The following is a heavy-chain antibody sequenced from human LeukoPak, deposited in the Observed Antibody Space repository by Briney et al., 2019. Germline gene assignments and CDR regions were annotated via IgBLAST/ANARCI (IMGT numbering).Heavy chain of an antibody. CDR3: AKGGGIVVVPAADFDY. CDR2: ISGSGGST. V-gene: IGHV3-23*01. Sequence: GGSLRLSCAASGFTFSSYAMSWVRQAPGKGLEWVSAISGSGGSTYYADSVKGRFTISRDNSKNTLYLQMNSLRAEDTAVYYCAKGGGIVVVPAADFDYWGQGTLVTVSS. CDR1: GFTFSSYA. J-gene: IGHJ4*02. D-gene: IGHD2-2*01.